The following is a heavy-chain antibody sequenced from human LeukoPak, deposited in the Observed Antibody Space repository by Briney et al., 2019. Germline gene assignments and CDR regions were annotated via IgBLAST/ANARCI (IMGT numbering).Heavy chain of an antibody. D-gene: IGHD3-16*02. CDR2: ISSSSSTI. Sequence: GGSLRLSCAASGFTFSDYYMSWIRQAPGKGLEWVSYISSSSSTIYYADSVKGRFTISRDNAKNSLYLQMNSLRAEDTAVYYCASGRVRLGELSSWDYWGQGTLVTVSS. CDR3: ASGRVRLGELSSWDY. J-gene: IGHJ4*02. V-gene: IGHV3-11*04. CDR1: GFTFSDYY.